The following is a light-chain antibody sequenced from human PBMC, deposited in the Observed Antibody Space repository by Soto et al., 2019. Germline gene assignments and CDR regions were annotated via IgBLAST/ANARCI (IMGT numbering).Light chain of an antibody. Sequence: QSALTQPASVSGSPGQSITISCTGTSSDVGTYHLVSWYQQHPGKAPKLMIYEVSKRPSGVSNRFSGSKSGNTASLTISGLQAEDEADYYCCSYAGSSTYVFGIGTKLNVL. CDR3: CSYAGSSTYV. CDR1: SSDVGTYHL. CDR2: EVS. J-gene: IGLJ1*01. V-gene: IGLV2-23*02.